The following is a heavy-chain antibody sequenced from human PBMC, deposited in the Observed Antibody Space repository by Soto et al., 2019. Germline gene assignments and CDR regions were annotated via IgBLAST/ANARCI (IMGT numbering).Heavy chain of an antibody. CDR2: VYYSGST. CDR3: ARQDDFWSGSNWFDP. D-gene: IGHD3-3*01. J-gene: IGHJ5*02. Sequence: PSETLSLTCTVSGGSISSGGYYWSWIRQHPGKGLEWIGYVYYSGSTYYNPSLKSRVTMFVDTSKNHFSLKMTSVTAADTAVYYCARQDDFWSGSNWFDPWGQGTLVTVSS. V-gene: IGHV4-31*03. CDR1: GGSISSGGYY.